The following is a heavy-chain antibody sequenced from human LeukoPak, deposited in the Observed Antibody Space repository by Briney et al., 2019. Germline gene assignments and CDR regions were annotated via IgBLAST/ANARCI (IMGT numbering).Heavy chain of an antibody. CDR2: IYYSGST. Sequence: SETLSLTCTVSGGSISGYYWSWIRQPPGKGLEWIGYIYYSGSTNYNPSLKSRVTISVDTSKNQFSLKLSSVTAADTAVYYCARGPEGHCSGGSCYYYGMDVWGKGTTVTVSS. V-gene: IGHV4-59*01. CDR1: GGSISGYY. D-gene: IGHD2-15*01. CDR3: ARGPEGHCSGGSCYYYGMDV. J-gene: IGHJ6*04.